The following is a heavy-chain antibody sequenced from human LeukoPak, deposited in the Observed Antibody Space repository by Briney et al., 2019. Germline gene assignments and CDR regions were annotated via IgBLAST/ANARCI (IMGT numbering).Heavy chain of an antibody. CDR1: GYTFTSYY. J-gene: IGHJ4*02. CDR3: AKSDIVVVPAAQD. V-gene: IGHV1-2*02. Sequence: GASVKVSCKASGYTFTSYYMHWVRQAPGQGLEWMGWIDPNSGGTNYAQKFQGRVTMTRDTSISTAYMELSRLRSDDTAVYYCAKSDIVVVPAAQDWGQGTLVTVSS. D-gene: IGHD2-2*01. CDR2: IDPNSGGT.